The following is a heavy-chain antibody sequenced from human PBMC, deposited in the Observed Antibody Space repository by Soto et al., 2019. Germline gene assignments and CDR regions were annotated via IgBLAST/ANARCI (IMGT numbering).Heavy chain of an antibody. CDR1: GFTFSRCA. Sequence: PGGSLRLSCVVSGFTFSRCAMNWVRQAPGKGLEWVSEITASGSTSHYAESVKGRFTISRDNSKNAVYLQMNSLTADDTALYYCAKEVDTNFSPVDYWGQGTLVTVSS. D-gene: IGHD4-4*01. CDR3: AKEVDTNFSPVDY. V-gene: IGHV3-23*01. J-gene: IGHJ4*02. CDR2: ITASGSTS.